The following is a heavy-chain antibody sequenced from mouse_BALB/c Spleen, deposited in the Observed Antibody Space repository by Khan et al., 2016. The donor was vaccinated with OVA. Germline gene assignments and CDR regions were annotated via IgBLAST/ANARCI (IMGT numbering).Heavy chain of an antibody. J-gene: IGHJ4*01. Sequence: VQLVESGPGLVAPSQSLSITCSVSGFSLTDYGVSWIRQPPGKGLEWLGVIWGGGSTYYNSVLESRLSISKDNSKSQVFLNMNSLQTDDTAMYYCAKGIWSYYFAVDYWGKETSVTVSS. CDR3: AKGIWSYYFAVDY. V-gene: IGHV2-6-5*01. D-gene: IGHD1-1*02. CDR2: IWGGGST. CDR1: GFSLTDYG.